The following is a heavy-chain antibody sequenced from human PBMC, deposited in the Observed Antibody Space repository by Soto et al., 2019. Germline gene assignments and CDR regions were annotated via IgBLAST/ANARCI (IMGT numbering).Heavy chain of an antibody. Sequence: QVQLQESGPGLVKPSETLSLTCTVSGGSIPNYYCSWFRQPPGKGLEWIGYLRYEGYSAYHLSLKRRVPISIDTSKTQFSLMLESVTVTDTAVYYCAMHGFGSLHGLVDVWGQGTTVIVSS. CDR2: LRYEGYS. D-gene: IGHD3-10*01. V-gene: IGHV4-59*08. CDR3: AMHGFGSLHGLVDV. J-gene: IGHJ6*02. CDR1: GGSIPNYY.